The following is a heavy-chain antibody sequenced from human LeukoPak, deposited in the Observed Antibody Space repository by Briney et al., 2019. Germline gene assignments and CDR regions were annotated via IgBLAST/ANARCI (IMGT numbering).Heavy chain of an antibody. V-gene: IGHV3-23*01. CDR1: GFTFGSYA. D-gene: IGHD3-22*01. J-gene: IGHJ6*02. Sequence: PGGSLRLSCAASGFTFGSYAMSWVRQAPGKGLEWVSAISGGGGSTYYADSVKGRFTISRDNSKNTLYLQMNSLRAEDTAVYYCARDEVVITPNYYYYGMDVWGQGTTVTVSS. CDR2: ISGGGGST. CDR3: ARDEVVITPNYYYYGMDV.